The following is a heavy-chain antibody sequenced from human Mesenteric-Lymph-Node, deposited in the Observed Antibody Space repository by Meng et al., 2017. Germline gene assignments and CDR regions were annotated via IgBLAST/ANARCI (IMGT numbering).Heavy chain of an antibody. Sequence: GESLKISCAASGFTFSSYWMHWVRQAPGKGLVWVSRINSDGSSTSYADSVKGRFTISRDNAKNSLYLQMNSLRAEDTAVYYCATTQIAVAAVDYWGQGTLVTVSS. J-gene: IGHJ4*02. CDR1: GFTFSSYW. CDR2: INSDGSST. CDR3: ATTQIAVAAVDY. D-gene: IGHD6-19*01. V-gene: IGHV3-74*01.